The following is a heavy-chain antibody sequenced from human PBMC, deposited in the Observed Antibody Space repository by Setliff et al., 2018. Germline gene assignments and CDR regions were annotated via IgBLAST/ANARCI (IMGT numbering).Heavy chain of an antibody. CDR3: AKVKKPQIRGSGFDY. Sequence: GGSLRLSCAASGFVFGTYGMHWVRQAPGKGLDWVASVRFDGSYKVYADSVKGRFTISRDNSENTLFLQMTSLRPEDTGIYYCAKVKKPQIRGSGFDYWGRGTLVTVSS. J-gene: IGHJ4*02. CDR1: GFVFGTYG. CDR2: VRFDGSYK. D-gene: IGHD3-10*01. V-gene: IGHV3-30*02.